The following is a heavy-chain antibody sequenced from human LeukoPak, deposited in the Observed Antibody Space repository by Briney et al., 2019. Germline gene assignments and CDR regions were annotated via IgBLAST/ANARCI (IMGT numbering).Heavy chain of an antibody. CDR1: GFIFSCYG. CDR3: AKDLTMVRGVHNYYYYGMDV. V-gene: IGHV3-30*18. CDR2: ISYDGSNK. Sequence: GISVTLSCTASGFIFSCYGMLWLRQAPGKALEWVADISYDGSNKYYADSVKGRFTIPRDNSKNTLYLQMNSLRAEDTAVYYCAKDLTMVRGVHNYYYYGMDVWGQGTTVTVSS. D-gene: IGHD3-10*01. J-gene: IGHJ6*02.